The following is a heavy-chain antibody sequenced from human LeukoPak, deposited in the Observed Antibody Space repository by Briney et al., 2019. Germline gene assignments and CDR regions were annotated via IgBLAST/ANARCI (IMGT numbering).Heavy chain of an antibody. D-gene: IGHD1-1*01. CDR2: INNGDTT. CDR3: TRSTAWSRWDY. J-gene: IGHJ4*02. V-gene: IGHV3-66*01. CDR1: RFTDNTNH. Sequence: GGSLRLSCAASRFTDNTNHMSWVRQAPGKGLERVSIINNGDTTYYADSVKGRFTISTDNSKNTLYLQVNSLRVEDTAVYYCTRSTAWSRWDYWGPGTLVTVSS.